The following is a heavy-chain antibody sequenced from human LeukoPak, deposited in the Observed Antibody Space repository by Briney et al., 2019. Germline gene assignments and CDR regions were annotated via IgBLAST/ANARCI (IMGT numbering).Heavy chain of an antibody. V-gene: IGHV3-33*01. CDR2: IWYDGSNK. J-gene: IGHJ4*02. CDR3: ARDERGYYNSSGFFGAIDY. CDR1: GFTFNSYA. Sequence: PGKPLRLSCAASGFTFNSYAMHWVRQAPGKGLEWVAFIWYDGSNKYYADSVRGRFTMSRDNSKNTLDLQMNSLRAEDTAVYYCARDERGYYNSSGFFGAIDYWGQGTLVTVSS. D-gene: IGHD3-22*01.